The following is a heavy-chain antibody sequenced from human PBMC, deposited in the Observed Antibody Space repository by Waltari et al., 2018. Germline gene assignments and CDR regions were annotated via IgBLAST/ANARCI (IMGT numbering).Heavy chain of an antibody. CDR2: AHYRGTA. J-gene: IGHJ4*02. Sequence: QLQLQESGPGVVRPSETLSLTCTVSGGSISDHDHYWGWVRQPPGKGLEWIGIAHYRGTAYYNPSRTGRVVISVDTSKNHFSLRLNSMTAADTAVYYCAREAVLYFGELSGEFDYWGQGSLVTVSS. CDR1: GGSISDHDHY. CDR3: AREAVLYFGELSGEFDY. V-gene: IGHV4-39*07. D-gene: IGHD3-10*01.